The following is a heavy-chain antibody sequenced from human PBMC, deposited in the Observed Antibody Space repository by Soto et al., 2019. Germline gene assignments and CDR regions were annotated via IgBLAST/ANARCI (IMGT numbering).Heavy chain of an antibody. J-gene: IGHJ4*02. V-gene: IGHV3-33*01. CDR1: EIVFSGCR. D-gene: IGHD3-3*01. CDR3: ARDSDFGVVIDY. CDR2: IWYDGSNK. Sequence: SCVEAEIVFSGCRLHWKKKAPGKGLEWVAVIWYDGSNKYYADSVKGRFTISRDNSKNTLYLQMNSLRAEDTAVYYCARDSDFGVVIDYWGQGTLVTVSS.